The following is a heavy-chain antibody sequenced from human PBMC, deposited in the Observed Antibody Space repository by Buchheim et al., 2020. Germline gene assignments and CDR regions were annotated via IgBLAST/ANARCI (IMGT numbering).Heavy chain of an antibody. CDR1: GFTFSSYE. Sequence: EVQLVESGGGLVQPGGSLRLSCAASGFTFSSYEMNWVRQAPGKGLEWVSYISSSATTIFYADSVEGRFTISRDSATNSLYLQMNSLRAEDTAVYYCARFEGDDYFDYWGQGTL. CDR3: ARFEGDDYFDY. D-gene: IGHD3-16*01. CDR2: ISSSATTI. V-gene: IGHV3-48*03. J-gene: IGHJ4*02.